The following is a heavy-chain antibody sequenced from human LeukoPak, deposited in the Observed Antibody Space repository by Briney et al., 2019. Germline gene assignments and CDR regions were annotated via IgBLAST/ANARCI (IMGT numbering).Heavy chain of an antibody. D-gene: IGHD3-3*01. V-gene: IGHV4-4*07. CDR3: AREVFGVVRRDYYYMDV. CDR1: GGSISSYY. CDR2: IYTSGST. J-gene: IGHJ6*03. Sequence: SETLSLTCTVSGGSISSYYWSWIRQPAGKGLEWIGRIYTSGSTNYNPSLKSRVTMSVDTSKNQFSLKLSSVTAADTAVYYCAREVFGVVRRDYYYMDVWGKGTTVTVSS.